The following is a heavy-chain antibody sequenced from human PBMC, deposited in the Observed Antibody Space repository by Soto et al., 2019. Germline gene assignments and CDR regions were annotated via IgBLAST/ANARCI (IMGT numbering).Heavy chain of an antibody. Sequence: QVQLVESGGGVVQPGRSLRLSCAASGFTFRTDGMHWVRQAPGKGLEWVALISFDGTNNYYADSVKGRFTISRDNSRNTLYLQLNSLRAEDTAVYYCAKDQDLPLGYYYGMDVWGQGTTVTVSS. CDR2: ISFDGTNN. CDR3: AKDQDLPLGYYYGMDV. V-gene: IGHV3-30*18. J-gene: IGHJ6*02. CDR1: GFTFRTDG.